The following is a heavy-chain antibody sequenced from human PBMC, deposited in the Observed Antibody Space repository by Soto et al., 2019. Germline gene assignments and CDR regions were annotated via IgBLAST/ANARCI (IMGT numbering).Heavy chain of an antibody. CDR1: GGSITSYY. V-gene: IGHV4-59*08. J-gene: IGHJ4*02. D-gene: IGHD2-2*01. CDR2: IYSSGST. Sequence: SETLSLTCTVSGGSITSYYWTWIRQPPGKGLEWIGYIYSSGSTNYNPSLKSRVTISVDTSKNQFSLKLSSVTAADTAVFYCDRLIHCKTTSCYFDYWGQGTLVTVSS. CDR3: DRLIHCKTTSCYFDY.